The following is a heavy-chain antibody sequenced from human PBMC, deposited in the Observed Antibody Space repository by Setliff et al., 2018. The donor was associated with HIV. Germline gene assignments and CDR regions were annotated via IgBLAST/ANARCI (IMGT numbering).Heavy chain of an antibody. D-gene: IGHD3-10*01. J-gene: IGHJ3*02. CDR1: GGSIISGSNY. CDR3: ARDLKSGSYSPGAFDI. V-gene: IGHV4-61*02. CDR2: IYTSGST. Sequence: SETLSLTCTVSGGSIISGSNYWSWIRQPAGKGLEWIGRIYTSGSTNYNPSLKSRVTMSVDTSKNQFSLNLNSVTAADTAVYYCARDLKSGSYSPGAFDIWGQGTMVTVSS.